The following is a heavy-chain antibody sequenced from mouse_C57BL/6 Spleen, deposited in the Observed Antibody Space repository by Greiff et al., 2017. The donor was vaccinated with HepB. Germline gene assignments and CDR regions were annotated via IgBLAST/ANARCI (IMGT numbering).Heavy chain of an antibody. CDR2: IWTGGGT. J-gene: IGHJ4*01. V-gene: IGHV2-9-1*01. CDR3: ARTSTVPYWAMDY. D-gene: IGHD1-1*01. Sequence: VKVVESGPGLVAPSQSLSITCTVSGFSLTSYAISWVRQPPGKGLEWLGVIWTGGGTNYNSALKSRLSISKDNSKSQVFLKMNSLQTDDTARYYCARTSTVPYWAMDYWGQGTSVTVSS. CDR1: GFSLTSYA.